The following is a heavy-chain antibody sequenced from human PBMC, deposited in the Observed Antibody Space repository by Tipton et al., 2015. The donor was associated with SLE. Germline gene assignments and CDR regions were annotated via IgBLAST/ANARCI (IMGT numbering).Heavy chain of an antibody. CDR2: IYHSGST. Sequence: TLSLTCAVSGHSISTDYYWGWIRQPPGKGLEWIGSIYHSGSTYYNPSLKSRVTISVDTSKNQFSLKLSSVTAADTAVYYCARRYCSGGSCFFDYWGQGTLVTVSS. V-gene: IGHV4-38-2*01. CDR3: ARRYCSGGSCFFDY. CDR1: GHSISTDYY. J-gene: IGHJ4*02. D-gene: IGHD2-15*01.